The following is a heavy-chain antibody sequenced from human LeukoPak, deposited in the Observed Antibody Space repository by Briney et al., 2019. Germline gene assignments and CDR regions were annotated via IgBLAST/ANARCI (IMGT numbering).Heavy chain of an antibody. CDR2: IYYSGST. J-gene: IGHJ4*02. V-gene: IGHV4-59*11. CDR3: ARAGWLQPIDY. CDR1: GGSISSHY. Sequence: SETLSLTCTVSGGSISSHYWSWIRQPPGKGLEWIGYIYYSGSTNYNPSLKSRVTISVDTSKNQFSLKLSSVTAADTAVDYCARAGWLQPIDYWGQGTLVTVSS. D-gene: IGHD5-24*01.